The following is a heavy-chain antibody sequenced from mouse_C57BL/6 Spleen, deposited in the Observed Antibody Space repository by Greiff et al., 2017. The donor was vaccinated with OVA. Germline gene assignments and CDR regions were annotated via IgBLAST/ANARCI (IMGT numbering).Heavy chain of an antibody. D-gene: IGHD2-4*01. CDR2: IDPNSGGT. J-gene: IGHJ4*01. CDR3: ARSAYDYDRGGVYAMDY. CDR1: GYTFTRYW. Sequence: QVQLQQPGAELVKPGASVKLSCKASGYTFTRYWMHWVKQRPGRGLEWIGRIDPNSGGTKYNEKFKSKATLTVDKPSSTADMQLSSLTSEDSAVYYCARSAYDYDRGGVYAMDYWGQGTSVTVSA. V-gene: IGHV1-72*01.